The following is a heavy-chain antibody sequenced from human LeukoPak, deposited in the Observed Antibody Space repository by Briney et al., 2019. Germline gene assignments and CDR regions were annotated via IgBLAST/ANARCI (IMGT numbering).Heavy chain of an antibody. D-gene: IGHD6-13*01. J-gene: IGHJ5*02. CDR1: GYTFTGYY. CDR2: IDPNTGGT. V-gene: IGHV1-2*06. Sequence: ASVKVSCKTSGYTFTGYYMHWVRQAPGQGLEWMGRIDPNTGGTDYAQKFQGRVTMTRDTSISTAYMELSSLRFDDTSIYYCARSVWLAAAANWFDPWGQGTLVTVSS. CDR3: ARSVWLAAAANWFDP.